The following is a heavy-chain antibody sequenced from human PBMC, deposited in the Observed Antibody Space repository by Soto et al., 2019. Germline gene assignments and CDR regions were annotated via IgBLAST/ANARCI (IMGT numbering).Heavy chain of an antibody. J-gene: IGHJ4*02. V-gene: IGHV3-15*01. D-gene: IGHD3-16*01. Sequence: EVQLVESGGGLVTPGGSLRLSCASSGFTFIYAWMSWVRQVPGKGLEWIARIKSETDGGTTDYAAPVTGRFTISRDDSTNTLYLQMNSLMTEDTAVYYCPTASSYANWVQGTLVTVSS. CDR1: GFTFIYAW. CDR2: IKSETDGGTT. CDR3: PTASSYAN.